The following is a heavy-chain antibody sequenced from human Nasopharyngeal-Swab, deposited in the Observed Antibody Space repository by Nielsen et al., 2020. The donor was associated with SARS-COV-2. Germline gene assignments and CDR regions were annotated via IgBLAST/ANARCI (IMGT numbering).Heavy chain of an antibody. CDR1: GFTLSYQW. D-gene: IGHD3-16*01. V-gene: IGHV3-7*01. CDR3: ARDWGRAFDV. Sequence: GESLKLSCAASGFTLSYQWMGWVRQAPGKRLQWVADINQDGSEEVYVDSVKGRFTISRDNAKNSLYLQMNSLRAEDTAIYYCARDWGRAFDVWSQGTMVTVSS. J-gene: IGHJ3*01. CDR2: INQDGSEE.